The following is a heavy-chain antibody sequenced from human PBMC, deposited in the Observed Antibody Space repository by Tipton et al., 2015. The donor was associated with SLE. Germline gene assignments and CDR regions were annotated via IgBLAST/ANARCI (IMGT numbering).Heavy chain of an antibody. J-gene: IGHJ3*02. V-gene: IGHV4-59*11. Sequence: TLSLTCTVSGGSISSHYWSWIRQPPGKGLEWIGYIYYSGSTNYNPSLKSRVTISVDTSKNQFSLKLSSVTAADTAVYYCARGGTVTGASDIWGQGTMVTVSS. CDR3: ARGGTVTGASDI. D-gene: IGHD4-17*01. CDR2: IYYSGST. CDR1: GGSISSHY.